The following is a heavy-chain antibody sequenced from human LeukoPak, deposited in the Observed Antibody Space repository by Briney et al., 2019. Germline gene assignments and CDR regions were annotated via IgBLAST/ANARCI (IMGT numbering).Heavy chain of an antibody. CDR3: ARAREWELLSDDAFDI. V-gene: IGHV3-53*04. D-gene: IGHD1-26*01. J-gene: IGHJ3*02. CDR2: IYSGGST. CDR1: GFTVSSNY. Sequence: GGSPRLSCAASGFTVSSNYMGWVRQAPGKGLEWVSVIYSGGSTYYADSVKGRFTISRHNSKNTLYLQMNSLRAEDTAVYYCARAREWELLSDDAFDIWGQGTMVTVSS.